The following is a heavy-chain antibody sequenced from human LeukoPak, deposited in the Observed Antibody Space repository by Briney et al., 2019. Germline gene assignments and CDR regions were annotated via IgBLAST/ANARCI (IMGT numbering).Heavy chain of an antibody. D-gene: IGHD1-26*01. J-gene: IGHJ4*02. CDR3: ARDPGHSGSQN. V-gene: IGHV1-69*05. CDR1: GGTFSSFA. CDR2: IAPIFGTA. Sequence: SVKVSCKASGGTFSSFAIYWVRQAPGQGLEWMGGIAPIFGTANYAQKFQGRVTVTTDESTSTAYMELSSLRSEDTAVYYCARDPGHSGSQNWGQGTLVTVSS.